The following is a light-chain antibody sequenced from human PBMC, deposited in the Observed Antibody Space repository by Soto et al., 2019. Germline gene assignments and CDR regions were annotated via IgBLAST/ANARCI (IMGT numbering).Light chain of an antibody. CDR3: SSYTSSSTVV. CDR1: SSDVGGYNY. J-gene: IGLJ2*01. CDR2: EVS. V-gene: IGLV2-14*01. Sequence: QSVLTQPASVSGSPGQSITISCTGTSSDVGGYNYVSWYQQHPGKAPKLMIYEVSNRPSGVSNRFSGSKSGNTASLTISGLQAEDEDDYYCSSYTSSSTVVFGGGNKLTVL.